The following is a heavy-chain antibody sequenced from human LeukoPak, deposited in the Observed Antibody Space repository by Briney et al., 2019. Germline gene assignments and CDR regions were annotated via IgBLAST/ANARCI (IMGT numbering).Heavy chain of an antibody. D-gene: IGHD3-22*01. CDR3: ARGYYDSSGYSPGDY. Sequence: SETLSLTCTVPGGSISSYYWSWIRQPPGKGLEWIGYIYYSGSTNYNPSLKSRVTISVDTSKNQFSLKLSSVTAADTAVYYCARGYYDSSGYSPGDYWGQGTLVTVSS. V-gene: IGHV4-59*01. CDR1: GGSISSYY. CDR2: IYYSGST. J-gene: IGHJ4*02.